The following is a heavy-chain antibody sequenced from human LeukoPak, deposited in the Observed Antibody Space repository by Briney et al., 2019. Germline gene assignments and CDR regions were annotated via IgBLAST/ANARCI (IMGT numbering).Heavy chain of an antibody. CDR1: GGSISSYY. V-gene: IGHV4-39*01. CDR2: IYYSGST. Sequence: SETLSLTCTVSGGSISSYYWGWIRQPPGKGLEWIGSIYYSGSTYYNPSLKSRVTISVDTSKNQFSLKLGSVTAADTAVYYCARHYYDSSGWSDYWGQGTLVTVSS. CDR3: ARHYYDSSGWSDY. J-gene: IGHJ4*02. D-gene: IGHD3-22*01.